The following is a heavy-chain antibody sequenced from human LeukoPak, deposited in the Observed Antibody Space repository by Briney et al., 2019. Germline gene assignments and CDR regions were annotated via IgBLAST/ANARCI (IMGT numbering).Heavy chain of an antibody. J-gene: IGHJ3*01. CDR3: ARPAYTAAYDL. CDR2: IKQDGSEK. CDR1: GFTFSGHN. Sequence: GGSLRLSCAASGFTFSGHNMNWVRQAPGKGLEWVANIKQDGSEKFYVDSVKGRFTISRDNAKNSLYLQMNSLRAEDTAVYYCARPAYTAAYDLWGQGTMVTVSS. V-gene: IGHV3-7*01. D-gene: IGHD3-16*01.